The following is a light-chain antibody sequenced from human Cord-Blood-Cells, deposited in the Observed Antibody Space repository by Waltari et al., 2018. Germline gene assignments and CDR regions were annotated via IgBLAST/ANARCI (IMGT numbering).Light chain of an antibody. J-gene: IGLJ2*01. CDR2: EVS. V-gene: IGLV2-8*01. CDR3: SSYAGINNFVV. CDR1: SSDVGGYNY. Sequence: QSALTQPPSASGSPGQSVTISCTGTSSDVGGYNYVSWYQQHPGKAPKLMIYEVSKLPSVVPDRVSVSSSGNTASLTVSGLQAEVEADYSCSSYAGINNFVVFGGGTKLTVL.